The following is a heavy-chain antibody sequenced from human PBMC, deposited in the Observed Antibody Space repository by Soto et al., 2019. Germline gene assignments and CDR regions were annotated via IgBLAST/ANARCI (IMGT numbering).Heavy chain of an antibody. CDR2: LYYSGTT. V-gene: IGHV4-39*01. Sequence: SETLSLTCTVSGGSISSNNYYWGWIRQPPGKGLEWIGSLYYSGTTYYIPSLRSRLTIYLDTSKNQFSLKLSSVTAADTAVYYCARLMGDYYDTNGRLFDPCGQGTLVTVSS. CDR1: GGSISSNNYY. CDR3: ARLMGDYYDTNGRLFDP. D-gene: IGHD3-22*01. J-gene: IGHJ5*02.